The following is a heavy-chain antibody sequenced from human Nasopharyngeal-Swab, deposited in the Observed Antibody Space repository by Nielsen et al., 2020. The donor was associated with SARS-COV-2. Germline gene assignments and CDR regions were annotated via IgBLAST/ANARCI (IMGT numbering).Heavy chain of an antibody. Sequence: SVKVSCKASGGTFSSYAISWVRQAPGQGLEWMGGIIPIFGTANYAQKFQGRVTITADESTSTAYMELSSLRSEDTAVYYCVYGSGSYYNLYHWGQGTLVTVSS. CDR1: GGTFSSYA. V-gene: IGHV1-69*13. CDR2: IIPIFGTA. J-gene: IGHJ5*02. CDR3: VYGSGSYYNLYH. D-gene: IGHD3-10*01.